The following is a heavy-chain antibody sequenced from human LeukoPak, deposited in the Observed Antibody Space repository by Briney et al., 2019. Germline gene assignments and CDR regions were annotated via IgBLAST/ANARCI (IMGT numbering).Heavy chain of an antibody. D-gene: IGHD6-13*01. J-gene: IGHJ4*02. CDR1: GFTFDDYA. CDR2: ISWNSGSI. CDR3: AKDISRQQLAPLDY. V-gene: IGHV3-9*01. Sequence: GGSLRLSCAASGFTFDDYAMHWVRQAPGKGLEWVSGISWNSGSIGYADSVKGRFTISRDNAKNSLYLQMNSLRAEDTALYYCAKDISRQQLAPLDYWGQGTLVTVSS.